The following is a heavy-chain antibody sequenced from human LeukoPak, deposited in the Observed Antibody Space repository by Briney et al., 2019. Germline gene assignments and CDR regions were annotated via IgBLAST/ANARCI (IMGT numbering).Heavy chain of an antibody. J-gene: IGHJ4*02. CDR3: ARDRDDTLVH. CDR2: ISYDGSNK. Sequence: GGSLRLSCAASGFTFSSYAMHWVRQAPGKGLEWVAVISYDGSNKYYADSVKGRFTISRDNSKNTLYLQMNSLRAEDTAVYYCARDRDDTLVHWGQGTLVTVSS. D-gene: IGHD3-10*01. V-gene: IGHV3-30*04. CDR1: GFTFSSYA.